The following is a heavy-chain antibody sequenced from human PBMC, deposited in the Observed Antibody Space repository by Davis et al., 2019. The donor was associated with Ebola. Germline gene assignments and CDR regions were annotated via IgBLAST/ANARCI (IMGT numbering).Heavy chain of an antibody. CDR1: GFTFSKYG. Sequence: GESLKISCAASGFTFSKYGMNWVRQAPGKGLEWIAFISHDGRNIPYAGSVWGRFTISRDNSRNTVYLQVNSLRPEDTAVYYCAKDRQPLANNKIYYFDYWGPGTLVTVSS. J-gene: IGHJ4*01. CDR3: AKDRQPLANNKIYYFDY. V-gene: IGHV3-30*18. D-gene: IGHD1-14*01. CDR2: ISHDGRNI.